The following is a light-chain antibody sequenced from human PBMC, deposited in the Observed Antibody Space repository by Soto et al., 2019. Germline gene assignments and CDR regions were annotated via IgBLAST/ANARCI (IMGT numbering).Light chain of an antibody. J-gene: IGLJ1*01. CDR1: SSDVGGYNS. Sequence: ISXTGTSSDVGGYNSVSWFQQYPGKAPRLVIYDVSDRPSGVSNRISGSKSGNTASLTISGLQAEDEADYYCNSYTSSGTYVFGTGTKVTVL. CDR2: DVS. V-gene: IGLV2-14*04. CDR3: NSYTSSGTYV.